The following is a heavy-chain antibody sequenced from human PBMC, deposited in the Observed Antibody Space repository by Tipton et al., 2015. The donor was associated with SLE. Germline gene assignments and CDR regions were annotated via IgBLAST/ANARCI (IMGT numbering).Heavy chain of an antibody. CDR2: INTNTGNP. J-gene: IGHJ4*02. CDR3: ATASLTSGHGTFY. V-gene: IGHV7-4-1*02. D-gene: IGHD1-14*01. Sequence: QSGPEVKKPGASVTVSCKASGYTFTTIAMNWVRQAPGQGPEWMGWINTNTGNPTYAQGFTRRFVFSLDTSVSTAYLHITSLKAEDTAVYYCATASLTSGHGTFYWGQGTLVTVSS. CDR1: GYTFTTIA.